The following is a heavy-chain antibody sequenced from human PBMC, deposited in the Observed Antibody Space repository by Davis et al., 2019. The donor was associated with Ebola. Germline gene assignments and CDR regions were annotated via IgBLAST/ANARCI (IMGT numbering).Heavy chain of an antibody. CDR2: INANTGGT. CDR1: GYTFSAYY. CDR3: ARVSGPGTIFPVGDAFDT. Sequence: ASVKVSCKASGYTFSAYYIHWVRQAPGQGLEWMGRINANTGGTNYAQNFQSRVTMTRDTSITTAYMELSSLRSDDTAVYYCARVSGPGTIFPVGDAFDTWGQGTVVTVSS. V-gene: IGHV1-2*06. J-gene: IGHJ3*02. D-gene: IGHD3-10*02.